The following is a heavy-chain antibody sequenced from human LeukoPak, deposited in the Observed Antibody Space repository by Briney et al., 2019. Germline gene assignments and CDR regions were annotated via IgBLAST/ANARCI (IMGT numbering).Heavy chain of an antibody. V-gene: IGHV1-18*01. CDR1: GYTFTSYG. CDR3: ARDWAVTFGGTSYFDY. D-gene: IGHD3-16*01. CDR2: ISAYNGNT. Sequence: ASVKVSCKTSGYTFTSYGISWVRQAPGQGLEWMGWISAYNGNTNYAQNLQGRVAMTTDTSTTTAYMELRSLRSDDTAVYYCARDWAVTFGGTSYFDYWGQGTLVTVSS. J-gene: IGHJ4*02.